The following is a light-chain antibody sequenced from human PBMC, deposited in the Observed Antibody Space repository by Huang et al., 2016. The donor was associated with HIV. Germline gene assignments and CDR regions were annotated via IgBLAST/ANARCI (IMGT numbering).Light chain of an antibody. J-gene: IGKJ5*01. CDR2: WAS. CDR3: QQYYNAPIT. CDR1: QSLLYGSNNQNY. Sequence: DIVMTQSPDSLAVSLGERATVNCKSSQSLLYGSNNQNYLPWYKQIPGQPPKLLIYWASTRESGVPDRFSGSWSGTDFTLTISSLQAEDVAFYYCQQYYNAPITFGQGTRLEI. V-gene: IGKV4-1*01.